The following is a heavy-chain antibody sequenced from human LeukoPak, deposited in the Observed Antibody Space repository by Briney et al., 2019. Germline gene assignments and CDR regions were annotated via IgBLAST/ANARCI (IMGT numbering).Heavy chain of an antibody. J-gene: IGHJ4*02. CDR2: IYYSGST. CDR1: GGSISSYY. D-gene: IGHD6-19*01. CDR3: ARGLYSSGWYPFDY. Sequence: PSETLSLTCTVSGGSISSYYWSWIRQPPGEGLEWIGYIYYSGSTNYNPSLKSRVTISVDTSKNQFSLKLSSVTAADTAVYYCARGLYSSGWYPFDYWGQGTLVTVSS. V-gene: IGHV4-59*01.